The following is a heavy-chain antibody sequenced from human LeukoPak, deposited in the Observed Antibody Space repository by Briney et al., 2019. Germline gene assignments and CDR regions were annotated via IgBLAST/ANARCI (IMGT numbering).Heavy chain of an antibody. D-gene: IGHD4-23*01. V-gene: IGHV4-59*04. Sequence: PSETLSLTCTVSGGSVSSYYWSWIRQPPGKGLEWIGYIYYSGSTSYNPSLKSRVTISVDTSKNQFSLKLSSVTAADTAVYYCANSANYGGNSGYFDYWGQGTLVTVSS. CDR3: ANSANYGGNSGYFDY. CDR1: GGSVSSYY. J-gene: IGHJ4*02. CDR2: IYYSGST.